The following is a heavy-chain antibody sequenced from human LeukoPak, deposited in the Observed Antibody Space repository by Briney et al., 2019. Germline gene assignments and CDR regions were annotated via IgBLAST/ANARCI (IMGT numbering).Heavy chain of an antibody. CDR2: ISGSSTYT. J-gene: IGHJ4*02. CDR1: GFTFSDYY. CDR3: ARTYCSRGSCYLDY. Sequence: PGGSLRLSCAASGFTFSDYYMSWIRQAPGKGLEWVSYISGSSTYTNYADSVKGRFTISGDNAKNSVYLQMMSLRAEDTAVYFCARTYCSRGSCYLDYWGQGTLVTVSS. V-gene: IGHV3-11*03. D-gene: IGHD2-15*01.